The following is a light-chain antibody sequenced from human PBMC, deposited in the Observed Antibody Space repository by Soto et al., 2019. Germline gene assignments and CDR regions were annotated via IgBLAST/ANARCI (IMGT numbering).Light chain of an antibody. V-gene: IGKV3-20*01. CDR1: QSVRSSY. CDR2: GAS. J-gene: IGKJ2*01. Sequence: EIVLTQARDTLSLSPGERATLSCRTSQSVRSSYLAWYQQKPGQAPRLVIYGASSRATGIPDRFSGSGSGTDFTLTINRLEPEDFAVYYCQQYGNSPYTFGQGTKVDIK. CDR3: QQYGNSPYT.